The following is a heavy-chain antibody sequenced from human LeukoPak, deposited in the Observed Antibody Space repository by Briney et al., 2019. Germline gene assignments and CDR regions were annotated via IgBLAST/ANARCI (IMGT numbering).Heavy chain of an antibody. Sequence: GRSLRLSCAASGFTFSSYAMHWVRQAPGKGLEWVAVISYDGSNKYYADSVKGRFTISRDNSKNTLYLQMNSLRAEDTAVYYCARDQAPYYYDSSGLYWGQGTLVTVSS. CDR1: GFTFSSYA. CDR2: ISYDGSNK. J-gene: IGHJ4*02. D-gene: IGHD3-22*01. V-gene: IGHV3-30-3*01. CDR3: ARDQAPYYYDSSGLY.